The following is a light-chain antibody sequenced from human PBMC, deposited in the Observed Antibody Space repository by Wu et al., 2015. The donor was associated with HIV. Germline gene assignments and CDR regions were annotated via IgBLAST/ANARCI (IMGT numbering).Light chain of an antibody. CDR3: QQYGSSPAVT. Sequence: EIVLTQSPATLSLSPGERATLSCRASQSVSSYLAWFQQKPGQAPRLLIYDTSNRAAGIPARFSGSGSGTNFTLTISGLEPEDFAVYYCQQYGSSPAVTFGGGTKVEIK. J-gene: IGKJ4*01. CDR1: QSVSSY. V-gene: IGKV3-11*01. CDR2: DTS.